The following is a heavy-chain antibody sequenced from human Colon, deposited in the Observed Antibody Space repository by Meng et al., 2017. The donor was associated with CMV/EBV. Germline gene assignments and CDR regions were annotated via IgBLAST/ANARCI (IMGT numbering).Heavy chain of an antibody. Sequence: GSLRLSCAVYGGSFSGYYWSWIRQPPGKGLEWIGYIYYSGSTNYNPSLKSRVTISVDTSKNQFSLKLSSVTAADTAVYYCARGNPKTIFGVVFDYWGQGTLVTVSS. D-gene: IGHD3-3*01. V-gene: IGHV4-59*01. CDR1: GGSFSGYY. J-gene: IGHJ4*02. CDR2: IYYSGST. CDR3: ARGNPKTIFGVVFDY.